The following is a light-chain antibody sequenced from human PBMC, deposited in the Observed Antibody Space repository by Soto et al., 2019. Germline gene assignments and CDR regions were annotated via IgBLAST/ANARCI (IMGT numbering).Light chain of an antibody. CDR2: GNN. V-gene: IGLV1-40*01. J-gene: IGLJ2*01. CDR1: SSNIGAGYD. Sequence: QAVVTQPPSVSGAPGQRVTISCTGSSSNIGAGYDVHWYQQLPGTAPKVLIYGNNNRPSGVPDRFSGSKSGTSASLAITGLQAEDEADYYCQSYDSSLSVYVVFGGGTKVTVL. CDR3: QSYDSSLSVYVV.